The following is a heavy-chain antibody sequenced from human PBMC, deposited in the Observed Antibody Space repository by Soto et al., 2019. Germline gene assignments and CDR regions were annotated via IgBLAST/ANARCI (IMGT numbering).Heavy chain of an antibody. V-gene: IGHV1-69*13. CDR1: GGTFSSYA. Sequence: SVKVSCKASGGTFSSYAISWVRQAPGQGLEWMGGIIPIFGTANCAQKFQGRVTITADESTSTAYMELSSLRSEDTAVYYCARAFYDSSGYPSVLGAFDIWGQGTMVTVSS. CDR3: ARAFYDSSGYPSVLGAFDI. J-gene: IGHJ3*02. D-gene: IGHD3-22*01. CDR2: IIPIFGTA.